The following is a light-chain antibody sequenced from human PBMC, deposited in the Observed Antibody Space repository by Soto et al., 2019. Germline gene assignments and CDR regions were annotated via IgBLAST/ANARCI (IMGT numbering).Light chain of an antibody. CDR2: EVS. J-gene: IGLJ1*01. V-gene: IGLV2-8*01. CDR1: SDDVGGYNY. Sequence: QSALTQPPSASGSLGQSVTISCTGTSDDVGGYNYVSWYQQHPGKAPKIMIYEVSKRPSGVPDRFSGSKSGNTASLTVSGLQAEDEAAYYCCSHAGDNTYVFGTGTKLTVL. CDR3: CSHAGDNTYV.